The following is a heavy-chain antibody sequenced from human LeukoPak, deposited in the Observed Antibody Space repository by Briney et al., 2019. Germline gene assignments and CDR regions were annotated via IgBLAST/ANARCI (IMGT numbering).Heavy chain of an antibody. CDR2: IKTDGSTT. J-gene: IGHJ4*02. V-gene: IGHV3-7*01. Sequence: GGSLRLSCAASGFSFSTYWMTWVRQAPGKGLECVANIKTDGSTTYYLDSVKGRFTISRNNARSILYLQMNSLRVEDTAVYYCTRDLNNDSSGWGQGTLLTVSS. CDR3: TRDLNNDSSG. CDR1: GFSFSTYW. D-gene: IGHD3-22*01.